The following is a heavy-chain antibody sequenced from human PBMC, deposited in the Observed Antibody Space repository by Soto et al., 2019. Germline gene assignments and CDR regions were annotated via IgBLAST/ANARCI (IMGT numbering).Heavy chain of an antibody. CDR2: INGSGGST. D-gene: IGHD3-3*01. Sequence: GSLRLSCAASGFTFSSYAMSWVRQAPGKGLEWVSAINGSGGSTYYADSVKGRFTISRDNSKNTLYLQMNSLRAEDTAVYYCAKDRNYDFRSGYHNWFDPWGQGTLVTVSS. J-gene: IGHJ5*02. CDR1: GFTFSSYA. CDR3: AKDRNYDFRSGYHNWFDP. V-gene: IGHV3-23*01.